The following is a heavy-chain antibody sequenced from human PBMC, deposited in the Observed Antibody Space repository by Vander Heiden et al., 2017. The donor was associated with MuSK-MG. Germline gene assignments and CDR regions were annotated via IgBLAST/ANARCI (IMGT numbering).Heavy chain of an antibody. CDR1: GFSISSGYY. CDR3: ARPVVGATSSAFEI. Sequence: QVQLRESGPGLVKPPETLSLTCAVSGFSISSGYYWGWIRQPPGKGLEWIGSISHTGTSYYNPSLKSRVTISVDTSKNQFSLNLNSVTAADTAVYYCARPVVGATSSAFEIWGQGTMVTVSS. CDR2: ISHTGTS. D-gene: IGHD1-26*01. J-gene: IGHJ3*02. V-gene: IGHV4-38-2*01.